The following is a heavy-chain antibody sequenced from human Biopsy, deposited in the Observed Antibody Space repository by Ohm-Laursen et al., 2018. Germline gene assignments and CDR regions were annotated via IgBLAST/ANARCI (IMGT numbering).Heavy chain of an antibody. CDR2: VKQTGDT. CDR1: SGSFNDYS. V-gene: IGHV4-34*09. J-gene: IGHJ4*02. Sequence: TLSLTCAVSSGSFNDYSWTWIRRSPGKGLEWIGEVKQTGDTKYNPSLKSRVTISVDTSKNQFSLKLSSVTAADTAVYYCARLGSGDYFPTFFGFWGQGALVTVSS. D-gene: IGHD5-12*01. CDR3: ARLGSGDYFPTFFGF.